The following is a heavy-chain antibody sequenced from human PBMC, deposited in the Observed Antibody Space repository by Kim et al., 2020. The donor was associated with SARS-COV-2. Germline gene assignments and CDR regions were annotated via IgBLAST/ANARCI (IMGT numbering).Heavy chain of an antibody. CDR3: ARERGSSSWYAESIYYYYGMDV. CDR2: ISSSSSYI. J-gene: IGHJ6*02. V-gene: IGHV3-21*01. Sequence: GGSLRLSCAASGFTFSSYSMNWVRQAPGKGLEWVSSISSSSSYIYYADSVKGRFTISRDNAKNSLYLQMNSLRAEDTAVYYCARERGSSSWYAESIYYYYGMDVWGQGTTVTVSS. D-gene: IGHD6-13*01. CDR1: GFTFSSYS.